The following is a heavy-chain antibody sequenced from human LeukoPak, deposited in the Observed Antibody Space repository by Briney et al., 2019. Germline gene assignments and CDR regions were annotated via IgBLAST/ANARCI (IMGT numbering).Heavy chain of an antibody. Sequence: SVKVSCKASGGTFSSYAISWVRQAPGQGFEWMGGIIPIFGTANYAQKFQGRVTITADKSTSTAYMELSSLRSEDTAVYYRAREGNSSGWTDYWGQGTLVTVSS. V-gene: IGHV1-69*06. CDR1: GGTFSSYA. J-gene: IGHJ4*02. CDR2: IIPIFGTA. D-gene: IGHD6-19*01. CDR3: AREGNSSGWTDY.